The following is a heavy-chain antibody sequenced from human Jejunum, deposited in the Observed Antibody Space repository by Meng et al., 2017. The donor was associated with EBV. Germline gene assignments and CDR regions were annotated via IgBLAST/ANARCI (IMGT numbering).Heavy chain of an antibody. CDR1: GFTFSSYG. CDR2: ISYDGSNK. V-gene: IGHV3-30*18. CDR3: AKDRPGYTYGFDY. D-gene: IGHD5-18*01. J-gene: IGHJ4*02. Sequence: QGVESGGGVVQPGRSLRLSCAASGFTFSSYGMHWVRQAPGKGLEWVAVISYDGSNKYYADSVKGRFTISRDNSKNTLYLQMNSLRAEDTAVYYCAKDRPGYTYGFDYWGQGTLVTVSS.